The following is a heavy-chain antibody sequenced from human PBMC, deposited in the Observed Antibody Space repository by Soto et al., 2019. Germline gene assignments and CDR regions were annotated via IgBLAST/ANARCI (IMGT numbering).Heavy chain of an antibody. J-gene: IGHJ5*02. CDR2: MNPNSGNT. CDR1: GYSFASYD. D-gene: IGHD3-3*01. V-gene: IGHV1-8*01. Sequence: GASVKVSCKASGYSFASYDINWVRRATGQGLEWMGWMNPNSGNTGYAQKFQGRVTMTRNTSISTAYVDLSSLRSEDTAVYYCARSDFWSGLGWFDPWGQGTLVTVSS. CDR3: ARSDFWSGLGWFDP.